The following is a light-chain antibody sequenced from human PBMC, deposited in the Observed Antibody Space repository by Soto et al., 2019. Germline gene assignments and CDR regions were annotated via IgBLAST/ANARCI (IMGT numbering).Light chain of an antibody. J-gene: IGKJ4*01. V-gene: IGKV1-9*01. CDR1: QGISSY. CDR3: EQVNTYPLT. CDR2: GAS. Sequence: DIQLTQSPSFLSASVGDRLTITCRARQGISSYLAWYQQKPGKAPKLLIYGASTLQSGVPSRFSGSGAGTEFTLTISSLQPEDFATYYCEQVNTYPLTFGGGTKVDIK.